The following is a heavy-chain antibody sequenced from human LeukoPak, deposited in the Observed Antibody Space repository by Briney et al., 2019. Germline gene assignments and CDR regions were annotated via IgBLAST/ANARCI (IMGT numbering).Heavy chain of an antibody. CDR1: GHTFTGYY. CDR2: INPNSGGT. Sequence: ASVKVSCKASGHTFTGYYMHWVRQAPGQGLEWMGWINPNSGGTNYAQKFQGRVTMTRDTSISTAYMELSRLRSDDTAVYYCATDRGPFSTQGAFDYWGQGTLVTVSS. J-gene: IGHJ4*02. CDR3: ATDRGPFSTQGAFDY. D-gene: IGHD2-2*01. V-gene: IGHV1-2*02.